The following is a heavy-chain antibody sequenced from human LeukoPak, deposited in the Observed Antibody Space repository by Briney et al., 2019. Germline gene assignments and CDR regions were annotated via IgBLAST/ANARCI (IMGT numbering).Heavy chain of an antibody. CDR3: ARSGYSSSWYNWFDP. CDR2: IYPGDSDT. D-gene: IGHD6-13*01. J-gene: IGHJ5*02. CDR1: GYSFTSYW. V-gene: IGHV5-51*01. Sequence: GESLKISCKGSGYSFTSYWIGWVRQMPGKGLEWMGIIYPGDSDTRYSPSFQGQVTISADKSISTAYLQWSSLKASDTAMYYCARSGYSSSWYNWFDPWGQGTLVTVSS.